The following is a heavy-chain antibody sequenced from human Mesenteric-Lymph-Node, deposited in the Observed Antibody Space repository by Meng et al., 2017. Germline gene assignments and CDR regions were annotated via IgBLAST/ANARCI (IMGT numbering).Heavy chain of an antibody. V-gene: IGHV3-66*02. CDR2: IYSGGST. D-gene: IGHD3-3*01. CDR1: GFTVSSNY. J-gene: IGHJ6*02. Sequence: GESLKISCAASGFTVSSNYMSWVRQAPGKGLEWVSVIYSGGSTYYADSVKGRFTISRDNSKNTLYLQMNSLRAEDTAVYYCARDQEWGNEYYYYGMDVWGQGTTVTVSS. CDR3: ARDQEWGNEYYYYGMDV.